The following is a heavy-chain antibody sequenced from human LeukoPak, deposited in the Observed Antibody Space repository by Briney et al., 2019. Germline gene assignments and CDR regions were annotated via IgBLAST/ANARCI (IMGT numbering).Heavy chain of an antibody. J-gene: IGHJ4*02. CDR2: INPNSGDT. CDR3: VYKYCDGGRCYFDS. CDR1: GYTFTDFY. V-gene: IGHV1-2*06. Sequence: ASVKVSCKASGYTFTDFYMHWVRQAPGQGLEWMGRINPNSGDTDFAQKFQGRVTMTRDTSINTAYMDLSRLRSDDTAVYYCVYKYCDGGRCYFDSWGREPWSPSPQ. D-gene: IGHD2-21*01.